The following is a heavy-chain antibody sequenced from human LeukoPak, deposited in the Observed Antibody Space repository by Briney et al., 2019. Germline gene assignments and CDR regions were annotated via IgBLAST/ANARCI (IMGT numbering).Heavy chain of an antibody. V-gene: IGHV4-4*07. J-gene: IGHJ4*02. CDR1: SYSINSNYY. Sequence: SETLSLICSVSSYSINSNYYWSWIRQPAGKGLEWIGRIYTSGTTHYNPSLKSRVTMSVDTSKNQFFLKLSSVTAADTAVYYCARLSTVTTSFDYWGQGTLVTVSS. CDR2: IYTSGTT. D-gene: IGHD4-17*01. CDR3: ARLSTVTTSFDY.